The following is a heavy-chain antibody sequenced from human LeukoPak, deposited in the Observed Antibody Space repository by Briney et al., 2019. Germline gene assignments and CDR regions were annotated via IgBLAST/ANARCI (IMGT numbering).Heavy chain of an antibody. J-gene: IGHJ4*02. V-gene: IGHV3-11*01. Sequence: GGSLRLSCAASGFIFSDYYMGWVRQAPGKGLEWVSYISNKGSSSTTYYADSVKGRFTISRDDAQNSLYLQMNSLRADDTAVYYCAKDILAAGLFFDYWGQGMLVTVSS. CDR3: AKDILAAGLFFDY. CDR2: ISNKGSSSTT. CDR1: GFIFSDYY. D-gene: IGHD6-13*01.